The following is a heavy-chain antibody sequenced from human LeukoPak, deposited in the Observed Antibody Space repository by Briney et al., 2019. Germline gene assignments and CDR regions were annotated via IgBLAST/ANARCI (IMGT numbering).Heavy chain of an antibody. D-gene: IGHD6-19*01. CDR1: GFTFSSYA. J-gene: IGHJ5*02. V-gene: IGHV3-23*01. CDR3: AKASGYSSGWYWFDP. CDR2: ISGSGGST. Sequence: PGGSLRLSCAASGFTFSSYAMSWVRQAPGKGLEWVSAISGSGGSTYYADSVKGRFTISRDNSKNTLYLQMNSLRAEDTAVYYCAKASGYSSGWYWFDPWGQGTLATVSS.